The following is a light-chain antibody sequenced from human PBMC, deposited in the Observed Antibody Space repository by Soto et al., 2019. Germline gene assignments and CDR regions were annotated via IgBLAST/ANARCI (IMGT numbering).Light chain of an antibody. V-gene: IGKV3-15*01. CDR1: QSVSSN. CDR3: QHYNNWPMYT. Sequence: EIVMTQSPATLSVSPGERATLSCRASQSVSSNLAWYQQKPGQAPRLLIYGASTRATGIPARFSGSGSGTEFTLTISSLQSEDCAIYYCQHYNNWPMYTFGQGTKLEIK. J-gene: IGKJ2*01. CDR2: GAS.